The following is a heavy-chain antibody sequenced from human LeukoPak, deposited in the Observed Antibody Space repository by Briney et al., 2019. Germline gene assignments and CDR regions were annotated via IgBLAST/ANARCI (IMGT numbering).Heavy chain of an antibody. J-gene: IGHJ3*02. D-gene: IGHD6-25*01. CDR3: ARGIAAAFDI. V-gene: IGHV4-39*07. CDR2: IYYSGST. CDR1: GGSISSSSYY. Sequence: SETLSLTCTVSGGSISSSSYYWGWIRQPPGKGLEWIGSIYYSGSTYYNPSLKSRVTISVDTSKNQFSLKLSSVTAADTAVYYCARGIAAAFDIWGQGTMVTVSS.